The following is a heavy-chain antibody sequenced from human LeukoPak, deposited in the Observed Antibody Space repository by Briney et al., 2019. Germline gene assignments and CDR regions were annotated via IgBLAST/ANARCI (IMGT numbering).Heavy chain of an antibody. CDR3: AKADCGGECYYVMAV. CDR1: GFTFTGYA. V-gene: IGHV3-23*01. D-gene: IGHD2-21*01. J-gene: IGHJ6*02. CDR2: ISGSGART. Sequence: PGGSLRLSCAASGFTFTGYAMTWVRQAPGKGLEWVSGISGSGARTFYGDSVKGRFTISRDNSKNTLDLQMNSLRAEDTGTYYCAKADCGGECYYVMAVWGQGTTVTVSS.